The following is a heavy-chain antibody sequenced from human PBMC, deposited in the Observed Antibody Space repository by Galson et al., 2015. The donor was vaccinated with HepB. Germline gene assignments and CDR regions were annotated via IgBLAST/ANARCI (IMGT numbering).Heavy chain of an antibody. V-gene: IGHV2-5*02. Sequence: PALVKPTQTLTLTCSVSGFSLNSRGVGVAWVRQPPGKALEWLALIYWDDDRHYSPSLKRRLTITKATSKNQVVLTMTNIDPVDTATYFCARTLGYYGDYAPLYAWGQGTLVTASS. D-gene: IGHD4-17*01. CDR3: ARTLGYYGDYAPLYA. CDR1: GFSLNSRGVG. CDR2: IYWDDDR. J-gene: IGHJ5*02.